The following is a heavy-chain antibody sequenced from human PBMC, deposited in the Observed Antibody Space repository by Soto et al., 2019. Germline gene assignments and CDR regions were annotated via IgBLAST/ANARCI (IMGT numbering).Heavy chain of an antibody. V-gene: IGHV4-34*01. Sequence: ASETLSLTCAVYGGSFSGYYWSWIRQPPGKGLEWIGEINHSGSTNYNPSLKSRVTISVDTSKNQFSLKLSSVTAADTAVYYCARVPRQYCYGSVNYYGMDVWGQGTTVTVSS. CDR1: GGSFSGYY. D-gene: IGHD3-10*01. CDR3: ARVPRQYCYGSVNYYGMDV. J-gene: IGHJ6*02. CDR2: INHSGST.